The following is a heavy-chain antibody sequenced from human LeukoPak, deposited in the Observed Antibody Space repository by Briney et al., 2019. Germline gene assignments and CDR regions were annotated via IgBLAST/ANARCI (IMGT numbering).Heavy chain of an antibody. J-gene: IGHJ4*02. Sequence: ASVKFSCKASGYTFTSYDINWVRQATGQGLEWMGWMNPNSGNTGYAQKFQGRVTMTRDTSISTAYMELSRLRSDDTALYYCARDPRIAVAGKYFDYWGQGTLVTVSS. V-gene: IGHV1-8*01. D-gene: IGHD6-19*01. CDR2: MNPNSGNT. CDR3: ARDPRIAVAGKYFDY. CDR1: GYTFTSYD.